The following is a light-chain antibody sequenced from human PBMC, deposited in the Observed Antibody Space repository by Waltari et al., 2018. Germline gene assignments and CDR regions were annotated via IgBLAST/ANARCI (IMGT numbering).Light chain of an antibody. CDR2: VYSNGRP. Sequence: QVVVTQSPSPAASLGASVKLTCTLSGGPGSPATACHQQQPDKGPRFLRQVYSNGRPSKGDWIPDRFSGSRAGAKRHLTISSLQSEDEADYYCQTWGTAIPYVFGTGTKVTVL. CDR3: QTWGTAIPYV. J-gene: IGLJ1*01. V-gene: IGLV4-69*02. CDR1: GGPGSPA.